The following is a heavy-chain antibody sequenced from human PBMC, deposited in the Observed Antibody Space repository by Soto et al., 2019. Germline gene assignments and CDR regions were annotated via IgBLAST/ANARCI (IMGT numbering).Heavy chain of an antibody. CDR1: GGSFSGYY. J-gene: IGHJ6*03. D-gene: IGHD3-9*01. CDR2: INHSGST. CDR3: ARQYDSLTGYYMDV. V-gene: IGHV4-34*01. Sequence: SETLSLTCAVYGGSFSGYYWSWIRQPPGKGLEWIGEINHSGSTNYNPSLKSRVTISVDTSKNQFSLNLSSVTAADTAVYYCARQYDSLTGYYMDVWGKGTTVTVSS.